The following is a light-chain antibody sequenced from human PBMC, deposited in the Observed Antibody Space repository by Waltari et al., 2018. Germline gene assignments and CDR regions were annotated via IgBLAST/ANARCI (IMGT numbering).Light chain of an antibody. CDR1: SGDIGGSDV. V-gene: IGLV2-14*01. CDR3: SSPSTNNIVV. CDR2: DVN. Sequence: QSALTQPASVSASPGQSITISCTGTSGDIGGSDVFSWYQHHPGRAPKVLIFDVNHRPSGISDRFSGSKSGNTASLTISGLQTEDDADYFCSSPSTNNIVVFGGGTKVTVL. J-gene: IGLJ2*01.